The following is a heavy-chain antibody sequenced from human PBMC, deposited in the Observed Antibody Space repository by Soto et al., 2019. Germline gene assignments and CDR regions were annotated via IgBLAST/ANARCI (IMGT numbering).Heavy chain of an antibody. Sequence: GGFLRLSCAASGFTFSDYCRSWIRQAPGKGLEWVSYISSSGSTIYYADSVKGRFTISRDNAKNSLYLQMNSLRAEDTAVYYCAGEGIQLWLHAFDIWGQGTMVTVSS. CDR2: ISSSGSTI. D-gene: IGHD5-18*01. CDR1: GFTFSDYC. V-gene: IGHV3-11*01. J-gene: IGHJ3*02. CDR3: AGEGIQLWLHAFDI.